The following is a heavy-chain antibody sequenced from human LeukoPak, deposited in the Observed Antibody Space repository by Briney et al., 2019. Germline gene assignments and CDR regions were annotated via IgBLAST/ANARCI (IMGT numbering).Heavy chain of an antibody. V-gene: IGHV5-51*01. CDR3: ARQGDLRYFDWLLPPDAFDI. D-gene: IGHD3-9*01. Sequence: GESLKISCKGSGYSFTSYWIGWVRQMPGKGLEWMGIIYPGDSDTRYSPSFQGQVTISADKSISTAYLQWSSLKASDTAMYYRARQGDLRYFDWLLPPDAFDIWGQGTMVTVSS. J-gene: IGHJ3*02. CDR2: IYPGDSDT. CDR1: GYSFTSYW.